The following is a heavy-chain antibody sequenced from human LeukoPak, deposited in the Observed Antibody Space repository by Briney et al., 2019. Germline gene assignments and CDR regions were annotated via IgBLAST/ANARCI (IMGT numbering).Heavy chain of an antibody. J-gene: IGHJ5*01. Sequence: SETLSLTCGVYGGSFSGYYWSWIRQPPGKGREWIGEINHSGSTNYNPSLKSRVTTSVDTSKNQFSLKLSSVTAADTAVYYCARNHIVVVPAATPTWFDSWGQGTLVTVFS. CDR3: ARNHIVVVPAATPTWFDS. CDR2: INHSGST. CDR1: GGSFSGYY. D-gene: IGHD2-2*01. V-gene: IGHV4-34*01.